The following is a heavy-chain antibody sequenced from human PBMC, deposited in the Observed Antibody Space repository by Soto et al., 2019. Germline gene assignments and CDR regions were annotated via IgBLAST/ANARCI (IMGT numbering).Heavy chain of an antibody. Sequence: ELQVLESGGGLVQPGGSLRLTCAASGFTLSEYGTSWVRQAPGKGLEWVSFVSGSGDSTYYTDSVKDRFTISRDSSKNTVSLQMNSLRAEDTAVYYCATSNYGERDWGQGTLVTVSS. V-gene: IGHV3-23*01. CDR2: VSGSGDST. D-gene: IGHD3-10*01. J-gene: IGHJ4*02. CDR1: GFTLSEYG. CDR3: ATSNYGERD.